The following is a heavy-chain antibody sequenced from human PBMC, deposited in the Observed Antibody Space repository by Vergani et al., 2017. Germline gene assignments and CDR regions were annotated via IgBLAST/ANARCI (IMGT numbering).Heavy chain of an antibody. CDR3: ARYLRDCSSTSCYIYYYYMDV. CDR2: INPKSGGT. V-gene: IGHV1-2*02. Sequence: QVQLVQSGAEVKKPGASVKVSCKASGYTFTDYYMHWVRQAPGQGLEWMGWINPKSGGTKYAQKFQGRVTMTRDTSISTAYMELSRLRSDDTALYYCARYLRDCSSTSCYIYYYYMDVWGKGTTVTVSS. D-gene: IGHD2-2*02. J-gene: IGHJ6*03. CDR1: GYTFTDYY.